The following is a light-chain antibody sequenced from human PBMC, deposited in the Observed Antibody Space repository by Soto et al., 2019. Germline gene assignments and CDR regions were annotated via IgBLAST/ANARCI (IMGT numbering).Light chain of an antibody. CDR2: LNSDGSH. V-gene: IGLV4-69*01. J-gene: IGLJ2*01. CDR3: QTWGTGPVV. CDR1: SGHSSYA. Sequence: QPVLTQSPSASASLGASVKLTCTLSSGHSSYAIAWHQQPEKGPRYLMKLNSDGSHSKGDGIPDRFSGSSSGAERYLTISSLQSEDEADYYCQTWGTGPVVFGGGTKVTVL.